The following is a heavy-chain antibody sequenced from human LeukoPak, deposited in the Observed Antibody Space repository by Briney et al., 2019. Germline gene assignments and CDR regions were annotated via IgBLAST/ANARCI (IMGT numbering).Heavy chain of an antibody. V-gene: IGHV1-18*01. Sequence: ASVKVSCKASGYTFTSYGISWVRQAPGQGLEWMGWISAYNGNTNYAQKLQGRVTMTTDTSTSTAYMELRSLRSDDTAVYYCGRYQLPPFWSGIPYEPDYWGQGTLVTVSS. J-gene: IGHJ4*02. CDR2: ISAYNGNT. CDR3: GRYQLPPFWSGIPYEPDY. CDR1: GYTFTSYG. D-gene: IGHD3-3*01.